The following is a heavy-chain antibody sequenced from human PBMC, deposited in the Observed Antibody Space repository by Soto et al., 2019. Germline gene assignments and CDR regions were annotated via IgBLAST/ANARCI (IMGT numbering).Heavy chain of an antibody. V-gene: IGHV4-4*02. CDR3: ARGEGYSSGTYYGIDV. J-gene: IGHJ6*02. CDR1: GGSISSTNW. Sequence: SETLSLTCAVSGGSISSTNWWNWVRQPPGKGLEWIGEIYHSGSTNYNPSLKSRVTISVDKSKNQFSLKLSSVTAADTAVYYCARGEGYSSGTYYGIDVWGQGTTVTVSS. D-gene: IGHD6-19*01. CDR2: IYHSGST.